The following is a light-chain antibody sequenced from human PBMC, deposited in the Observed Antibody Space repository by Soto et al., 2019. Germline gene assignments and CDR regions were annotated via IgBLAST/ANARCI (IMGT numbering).Light chain of an antibody. V-gene: IGLV1-51*02. CDR1: SSNIGNNY. Sequence: QSVVTQPPTVSAAPGQTVTISCSGSSSNIGNNYVSWYQQLPGTAPKALIYENNKRPSGIPGRFSGSKSGTSATLGITGLQTGDEADYYCGTWDSSLSAYVFGTGTKVTVL. J-gene: IGLJ1*01. CDR3: GTWDSSLSAYV. CDR2: ENN.